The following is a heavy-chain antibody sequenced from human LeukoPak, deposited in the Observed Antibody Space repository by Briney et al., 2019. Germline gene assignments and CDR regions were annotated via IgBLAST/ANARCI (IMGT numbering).Heavy chain of an antibody. V-gene: IGHV3-21*01. CDR2: ISSSSSYI. D-gene: IGHD5-12*01. CDR3: ARDLGRTAGYSGYDYRADDTFDI. J-gene: IGHJ3*02. CDR1: GFTFSSYS. Sequence: GGSLRLSGAASGFTFSSYSMNWVRQAPGKGLEWVSSISSSSSYIYYADSVKGRFTISRDNAKNSLYLQMNSLRAEDTTVCYCARDLGRTAGYSGYDYRADDTFDIWAQGTMVTVSS.